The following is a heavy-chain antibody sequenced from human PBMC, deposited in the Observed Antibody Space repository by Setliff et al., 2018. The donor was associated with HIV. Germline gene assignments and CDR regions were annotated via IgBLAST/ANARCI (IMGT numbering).Heavy chain of an antibody. CDR2: IFYSGSP. J-gene: IGHJ4*02. CDR3: ARGGGYDRSGYYPFDY. V-gene: IGHV4-31*03. CDR1: GGSISSGGYY. Sequence: PSETLSLTCTVSGGSISSGGYYWSWIRQHPGKGLEWIGYIFYSGSPYYNPSLKSRVTMSVDTSKNQFSLKLSSVTAADTAVYYCARGGGYDRSGYYPFDYWGQGTPVTVSS. D-gene: IGHD3-22*01.